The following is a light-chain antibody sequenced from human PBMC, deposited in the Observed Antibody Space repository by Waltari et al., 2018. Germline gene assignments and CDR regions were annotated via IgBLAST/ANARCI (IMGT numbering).Light chain of an antibody. J-gene: IGKJ2*03. V-gene: IGKV1-12*01. Sequence: DIQMTQSPSSLSASVGDRVTITCRASQGISSWLAWYQQKPGKAPKLLIYKASSLQSGVPPRFSGSGSGTDFTPTISSLQPEDFATYFCQHYNSAPYSFGQGTKVEIK. CDR2: KAS. CDR1: QGISSW. CDR3: QHYNSAPYS.